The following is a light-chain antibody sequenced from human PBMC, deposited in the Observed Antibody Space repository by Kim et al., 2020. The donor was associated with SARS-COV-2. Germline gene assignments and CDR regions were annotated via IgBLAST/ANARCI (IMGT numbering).Light chain of an antibody. CDR3: QQYDLDPLT. Sequence: DIQMTQSPSSLSASVGDRVTITCQASRDISNFLIWYQQKSGEPPNLLIYDASILQTGVPSRFSGGGSGTQFTLTITSLQPEDIATYYCQQYDLDPLTFGGGTKVDIK. CDR2: DAS. J-gene: IGKJ4*01. V-gene: IGKV1-33*01. CDR1: RDISNF.